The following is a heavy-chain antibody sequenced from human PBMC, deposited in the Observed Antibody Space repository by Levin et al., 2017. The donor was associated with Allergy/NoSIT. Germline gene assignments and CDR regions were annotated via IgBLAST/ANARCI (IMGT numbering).Heavy chain of an antibody. CDR2: VYFGGGA. CDR1: GGSMSPHY. J-gene: IGHJ4*02. CDR3: AGGDYYGRVDS. V-gene: IGHV4-59*11. D-gene: IGHD3-10*01. Sequence: PSETLSLTCTVSGGSMSPHYWSWIRQPPGKGLEWIGYVYFGGGADYSPSLKTRVSISVDTSKNQFSLRVNSVTAADTAVYYCAGGDYYGRVDSWGQGTLVIVSS.